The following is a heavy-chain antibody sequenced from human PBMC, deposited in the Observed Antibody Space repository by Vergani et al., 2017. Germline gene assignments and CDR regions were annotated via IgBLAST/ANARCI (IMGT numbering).Heavy chain of an antibody. Sequence: QVQLVESGGGVVQPGGSLRLSCAASGFTFSSYGMHWVRQAPGKGLEWVAFIRYDGSNKYYADSVKGRFTISRDNSKNTRYLQMNSLRAEDTAVYYCAKDLTLTMVRVAPPGAFDIWGQGTMVTVSS. D-gene: IGHD3-10*01. J-gene: IGHJ3*02. CDR2: IRYDGSNK. CDR3: AKDLTLTMVRVAPPGAFDI. V-gene: IGHV3-30*02. CDR1: GFTFSSYG.